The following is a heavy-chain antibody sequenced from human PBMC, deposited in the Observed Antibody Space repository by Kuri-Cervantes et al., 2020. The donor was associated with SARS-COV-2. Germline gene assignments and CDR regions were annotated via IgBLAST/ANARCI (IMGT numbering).Heavy chain of an antibody. J-gene: IGHJ6*02. V-gene: IGHV3-33*01. Sequence: GESLKISCAASGFTFSSYAMHWVRQAPGKGLEWVAVIWYDGSNKYHADSVKGRFTISRDNSKNTLYLQMNSLRAEDTAVYYCARSLYGGTSWYYGMDVWGQRTTVTVSS. CDR2: IWYDGSNK. CDR3: ARSLYGGTSWYYGMDV. D-gene: IGHD4-23*01. CDR1: GFTFSSYA.